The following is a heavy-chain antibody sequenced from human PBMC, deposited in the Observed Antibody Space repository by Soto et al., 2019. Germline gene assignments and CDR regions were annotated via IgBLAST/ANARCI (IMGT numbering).Heavy chain of an antibody. CDR3: ARDPKTMVRGVMDSFDI. J-gene: IGHJ3*02. CDR2: IIPISGPA. V-gene: IGHV1-69*06. Sequence: QVQLVQSGAEVKKPGSSVKVSCKASGGPFSRYAISWLRQAPGQGLEWLGVIIPISGPADYAQKFQGRITITAYKSTSTSYMELSSLRSEDTAVYDCARDPKTMVRGVMDSFDIWGQGTMV. CDR1: GGPFSRYA. D-gene: IGHD3-10*01.